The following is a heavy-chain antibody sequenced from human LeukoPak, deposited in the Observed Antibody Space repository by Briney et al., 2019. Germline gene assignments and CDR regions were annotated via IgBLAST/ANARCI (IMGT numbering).Heavy chain of an antibody. CDR3: ARGGQQLVLDY. Sequence: PGRSLRLSCAASGLTFSSYGMHWVRQAPGKGLEWVAVIWYDGSNKYYADSVKGRFTISRDNSKNTLYLQMNSLRAEDTAVYYCARGGQQLVLDYWGQGTLVTVSS. D-gene: IGHD6-13*01. V-gene: IGHV3-33*01. J-gene: IGHJ4*02. CDR1: GLTFSSYG. CDR2: IWYDGSNK.